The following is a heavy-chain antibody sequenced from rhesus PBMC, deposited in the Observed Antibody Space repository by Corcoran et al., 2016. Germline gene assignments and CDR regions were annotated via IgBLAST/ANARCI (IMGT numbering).Heavy chain of an antibody. J-gene: IGHJ6*01. CDR3: AKDRNWNYGLDS. CDR2: IDPSDSDT. V-gene: IGHV5-20*01. CDR1: GYSFTSYW. D-gene: IGHD1-26*01. Sequence: EVQLVQSGAEVKRPGESLKISCKTSGYSFTSYWISWVRQMPGKGLEWMGAIDPSDSDTRYNPSFHGQVTISADKSISTAYLQWSRLKASDTATYYCAKDRNWNYGLDSWGQGVVVTVSS.